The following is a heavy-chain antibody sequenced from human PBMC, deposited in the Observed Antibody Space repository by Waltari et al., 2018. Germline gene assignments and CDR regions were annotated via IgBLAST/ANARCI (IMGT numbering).Heavy chain of an antibody. CDR1: GYTFTSYY. D-gene: IGHD3-10*01. CDR3: ASGGFYGSGSYHPFDY. Sequence: QVQLVQSGAEVKKPGASVKVSCKASGYTFTSYYMHWVRPAPGQGLEWMGIINPSGGSTSYAQKFQGRVTMTRDTSTSTVYMELSSLRSEDTAVYYCASGGFYGSGSYHPFDYWGQGTLVTVSS. J-gene: IGHJ4*02. CDR2: INPSGGST. V-gene: IGHV1-46*01.